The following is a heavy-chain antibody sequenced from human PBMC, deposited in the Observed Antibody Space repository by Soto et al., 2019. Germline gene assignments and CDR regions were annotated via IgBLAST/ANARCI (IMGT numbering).Heavy chain of an antibody. D-gene: IGHD2-15*01. V-gene: IGHV3-66*01. Sequence: EVQVVESGGDLVQPGGSLRLSCAASGFSVSGNYMSWVRQAPGMGLEWVSAIYSGGNTYYADSVKGRFTISRDNSKNTLYLQMNSLRAEDTAVYYCARIRWQLYNWFDPWGQGTLVTVS. J-gene: IGHJ5*02. CDR1: GFSVSGNY. CDR2: IYSGGNT. CDR3: ARIRWQLYNWFDP.